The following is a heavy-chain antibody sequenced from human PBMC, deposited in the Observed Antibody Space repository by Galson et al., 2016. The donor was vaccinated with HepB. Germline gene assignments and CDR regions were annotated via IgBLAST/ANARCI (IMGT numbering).Heavy chain of an antibody. CDR3: ARDLYGAGGWANVALDI. V-gene: IGHV1-46*01. CDR1: GYTFTRYY. D-gene: IGHD6-19*01. CDR2: INPSGGST. J-gene: IGHJ3*02. Sequence: SVKVSCKASGYTFTRYYMHWVRQAPGQGLEWMGIINPSGGSTAYAQNFQGKITMTRDTSTSTVYMEVSSLRAEDTAVYYCARDLYGAGGWANVALDIWGQGTMVIVSS.